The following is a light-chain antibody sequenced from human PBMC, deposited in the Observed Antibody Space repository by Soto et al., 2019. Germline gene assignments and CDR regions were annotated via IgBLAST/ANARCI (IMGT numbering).Light chain of an antibody. CDR1: QGITNC. CDR2: AAF. Sequence: DIQMTQSPSSLSASVGDSVTITCRASQGITNCLAWVQRRPGEAPKSLIYAAFSLQSGVPSKFSGSGSGTDFSLTISSLQPEDFATYYFLQYNTCPWTFGQGTQVEVK. V-gene: IGKV1-16*02. CDR3: LQYNTCPWT. J-gene: IGKJ1*01.